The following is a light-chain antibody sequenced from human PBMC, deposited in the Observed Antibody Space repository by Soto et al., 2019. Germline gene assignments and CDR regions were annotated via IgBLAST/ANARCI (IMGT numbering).Light chain of an antibody. CDR3: QQYGNAPPST. J-gene: IGKJ1*01. V-gene: IGKV3-20*01. CDR2: GAS. CDR1: QSVSNNY. Sequence: EIVLTQSPGSLSLSPGERATLSCRASQSVSNNYVAWYQQIPGQAPRLRIFGASNRATGIPDRFSGSGSGTDFILPISRLEPEDSAVYYCQQYGNAPPSTFGQGTKVEIK.